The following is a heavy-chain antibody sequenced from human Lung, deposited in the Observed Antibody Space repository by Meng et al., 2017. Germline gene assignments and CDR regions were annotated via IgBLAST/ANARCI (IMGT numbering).Heavy chain of an antibody. D-gene: IGHD6-13*01. CDR3: VRDGMAADDDIDA. CDR2: INHSGST. Sequence: QVQLQQWGGGLLKPPETLSLPCGVSGGSFSDYYWSWIRQPPGKGLEWIGEINHSGSTNYNPSLESRATISVDTSQNNLSLKLSSVTAADSAVYYCVRDGMAADDDIDAWGQGTLVTVSS. CDR1: GGSFSDYY. J-gene: IGHJ5*02. V-gene: IGHV4-34*01.